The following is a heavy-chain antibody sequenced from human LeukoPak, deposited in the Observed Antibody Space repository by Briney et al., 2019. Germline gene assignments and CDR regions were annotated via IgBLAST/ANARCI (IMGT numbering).Heavy chain of an antibody. V-gene: IGHV1-2*07. Sequence: RASVTVSCKTSGYSFTSFYIHWLRQASGQGFEWIGWSDPNTGATKYEHFQGRVTMTTDTSIRTAYMELSRLRSDDTAVYYCARDFAGSGWPRWFDPWGQGTLVTVSS. CDR1: GYSFTSFY. D-gene: IGHD6-19*01. CDR2: SDPNTGAT. CDR3: ARDFAGSGWPRWFDP. J-gene: IGHJ5*02.